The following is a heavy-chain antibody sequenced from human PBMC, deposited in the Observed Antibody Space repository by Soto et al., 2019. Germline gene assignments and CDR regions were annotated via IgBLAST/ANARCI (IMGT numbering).Heavy chain of an antibody. D-gene: IGHD6-13*01. J-gene: IGHJ4*02. CDR3: ASPGVGRSSWYLNFAY. CDR2: IIPIFGTA. V-gene: IGHV1-69*12. Sequence: QVQLVQSGAEVKKPGSSVKVSCKASGGTFSSYATSWVRQAPGQGLEWMGGIIPIFGTANYAQKFQGRVTITADESTSTAYMELSSLRSEDTAVYYCASPGVGRSSWYLNFAYWGQGTLVTVSS. CDR1: GGTFSSYA.